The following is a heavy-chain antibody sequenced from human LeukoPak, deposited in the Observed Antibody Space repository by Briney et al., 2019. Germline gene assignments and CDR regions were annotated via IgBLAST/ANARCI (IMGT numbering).Heavy chain of an antibody. Sequence: GGSLRLSCAASGFTFSSYSMNWVRQAPGKGLEWVSSISSSSSYIYYADSVKGRFTISRDNAKNSLYPQMNSLRAEDTAVYYCARGPHYYDSSGYHDYWGQGTLVTVSS. CDR3: ARGPHYYDSSGYHDY. CDR1: GFTFSSYS. J-gene: IGHJ4*02. CDR2: ISSSSSYI. V-gene: IGHV3-21*01. D-gene: IGHD3-22*01.